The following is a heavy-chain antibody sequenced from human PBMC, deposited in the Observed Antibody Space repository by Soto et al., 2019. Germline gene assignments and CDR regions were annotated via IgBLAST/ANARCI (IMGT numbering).Heavy chain of an antibody. CDR3: AKPILVVQDYYYYYGMDV. J-gene: IGHJ6*02. CDR2: ISYDGSNK. Sequence: QVQLVESGGGVVQPGRSLRLSCAASGFTFSSYGMHWVRQAPGKGLEWVAVISYDGSNKYYADSVKGRFTISRDNSKNTLYLQMNSLRTEDTAVYYCAKPILVVQDYYYYYGMDVWGQGTTVTVSS. D-gene: IGHD2-8*02. V-gene: IGHV3-30*18. CDR1: GFTFSSYG.